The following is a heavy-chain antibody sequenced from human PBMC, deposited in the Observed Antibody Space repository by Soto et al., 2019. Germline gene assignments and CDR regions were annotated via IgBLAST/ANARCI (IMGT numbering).Heavy chain of an antibody. Sequence: EVQLLESGGGLVQPGGSLRLSCAASGFTFSRFAMNWVRQAPGKGLEWVSGIGGSGGTTYYADSVKGRFTISRDNSKNTLFLQMNSLRAEDTAVYYCAIDSLGDYYYYGLDVWGQGTRVTVSS. CDR3: AIDSLGDYYYYGLDV. J-gene: IGHJ6*02. CDR2: IGGSGGTT. D-gene: IGHD2-15*01. V-gene: IGHV3-23*01. CDR1: GFTFSRFA.